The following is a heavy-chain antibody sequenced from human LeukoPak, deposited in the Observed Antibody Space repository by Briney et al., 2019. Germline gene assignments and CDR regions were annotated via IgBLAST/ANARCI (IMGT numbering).Heavy chain of an antibody. CDR2: INHSGST. CDR3: ARICSGGSCYGGY. J-gene: IGHJ4*02. Sequence: SETLSLTCAVYGGSFSGYYWSWIRQPPGKGLEWIGEINHSGSTNYNPSLKSRVTIPVDTSKNQFSLKLSSVTAADTAVYYCARICSGGSCYGGYWGQGTLVTVSS. V-gene: IGHV4-34*01. D-gene: IGHD2-15*01. CDR1: GGSFSGYY.